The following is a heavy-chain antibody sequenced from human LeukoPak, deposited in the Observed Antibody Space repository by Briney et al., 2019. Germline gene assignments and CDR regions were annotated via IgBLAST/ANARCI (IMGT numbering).Heavy chain of an antibody. D-gene: IGHD4-17*01. CDR1: GGSFSGYY. CDR3: ARVPTTVTYATGDY. Sequence: PSETLSLTCAVYGGSFSGYYWSWIRQPPGKGLEWIGEINHSGSTNYNPSLKSRVTIPVDTSKNQFSLKLSSVTAADTAVYYCARVPTTVTYATGDYWGQGTLVTVSS. J-gene: IGHJ4*02. CDR2: INHSGST. V-gene: IGHV4-34*01.